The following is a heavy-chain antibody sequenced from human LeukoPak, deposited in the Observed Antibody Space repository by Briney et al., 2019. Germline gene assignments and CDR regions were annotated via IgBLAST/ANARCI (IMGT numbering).Heavy chain of an antibody. Sequence: SETLSLTCTVSGGSISSYYWSWIRQPPGKGLEWIGYIYYSGSTNYNPSLKSRVTISVDTSKNQFSLKLSSVTAADTAVYYCAREGSLGAFDIWGQGTMVTASS. CDR2: IYYSGST. CDR1: GGSISSYY. CDR3: AREGSLGAFDI. J-gene: IGHJ3*02. V-gene: IGHV4-59*01.